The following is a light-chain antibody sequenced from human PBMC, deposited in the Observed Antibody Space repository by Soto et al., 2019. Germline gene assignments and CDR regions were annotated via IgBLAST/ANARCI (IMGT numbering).Light chain of an antibody. Sequence: QLVLTQSPSASASLGASVKLTCTLSSGHNTYAIAWHQQQPQKGPRYLMKLNSDGSHNKGDGIPDRFSGSSSGAERYLTISSLQSEDEADYYCQTWDTGIWVFGGGTQLTVL. V-gene: IGLV4-69*01. J-gene: IGLJ3*02. CDR3: QTWDTGIWV. CDR1: SGHNTYA. CDR2: LNSDGSH.